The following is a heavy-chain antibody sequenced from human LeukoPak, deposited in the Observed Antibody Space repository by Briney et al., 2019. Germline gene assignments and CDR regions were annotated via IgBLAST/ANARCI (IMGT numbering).Heavy chain of an antibody. CDR3: ATRQYYYDSSGYYY. D-gene: IGHD3-22*01. CDR2: FDPEDGET. J-gene: IGHJ4*02. V-gene: IGHV1-24*01. Sequence: ASVKVSCKVSGYTLTELSMHWVRQAPGTGLEWMGGFDPEDGETIYAQKFQGRVTMTEDASTDTAYMELSSLRSEDTAVYYCATRQYYYDSSGYYYWGQGTLVTVSS. CDR1: GYTLTELS.